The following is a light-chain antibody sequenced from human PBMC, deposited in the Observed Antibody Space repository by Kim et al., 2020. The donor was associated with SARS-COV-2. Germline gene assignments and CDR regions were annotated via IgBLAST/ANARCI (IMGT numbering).Light chain of an antibody. V-gene: IGKV1-27*01. CDR1: QDISND. CDR3: QKYDSAPWT. J-gene: IGKJ1*01. CDR2: AAS. Sequence: ASVGDRVTITCRASQDISNDLAWYQQKPGKVPQVLISAASVLRSGVPSRFSGSRSGTDFTLTISSLQPEDVATYYCQKYDSAPWTFGQGTKVDIK.